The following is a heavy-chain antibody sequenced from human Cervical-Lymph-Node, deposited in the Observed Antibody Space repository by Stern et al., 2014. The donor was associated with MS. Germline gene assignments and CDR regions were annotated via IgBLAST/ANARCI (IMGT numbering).Heavy chain of an antibody. D-gene: IGHD6-6*01. CDR2: IWYDGSNK. CDR1: GFTFSSYG. CDR3: AKGDSSSPLEY. V-gene: IGHV3-33*06. Sequence: VQLLQSGGGVVQPGRSLRLSCAASGFTFSSYGIHWVRQTPGKGLEWVAVIWYDGSNKYYADSVKGRFTISRDNSENTAYLQMNSLRVEDTAVYYCAKGDSSSPLEYCGQGTLVTVSS. J-gene: IGHJ4*02.